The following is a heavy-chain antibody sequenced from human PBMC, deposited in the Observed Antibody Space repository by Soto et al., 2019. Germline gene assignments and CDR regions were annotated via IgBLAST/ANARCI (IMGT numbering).Heavy chain of an antibody. D-gene: IGHD3-3*01. CDR3: ARDEGITIFGVVILLHDYYGMDV. V-gene: IGHV1-18*04. J-gene: IGHJ6*02. Sequence: ASVKVSCTASGYTFTSYGISWVRQAPGQGLEWMGWISAYNGNTNYAQKLQGRVTMTTDTSTSTAYMELRSLRADDTAVYYCARDEGITIFGVVILLHDYYGMDVWGQGTTVTVSS. CDR2: ISAYNGNT. CDR1: GYTFTSYG.